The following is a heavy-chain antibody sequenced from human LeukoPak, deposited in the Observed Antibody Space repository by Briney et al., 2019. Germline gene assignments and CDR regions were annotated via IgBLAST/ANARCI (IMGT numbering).Heavy chain of an antibody. J-gene: IGHJ4*02. CDR1: GGTFSSYA. D-gene: IGHD6-6*01. CDR2: IILIFGTA. V-gene: IGHV1-69*05. Sequence: SVRVSCKASGGTFSSYAISWVRQAPGQGLEWMGGIILIFGTANYAQKFQGRVTITTDESTSTAYMELSSLRSEDTAVYYCATQHSSSSFDYWGQGTLVTVSS. CDR3: ATQHSSSSFDY.